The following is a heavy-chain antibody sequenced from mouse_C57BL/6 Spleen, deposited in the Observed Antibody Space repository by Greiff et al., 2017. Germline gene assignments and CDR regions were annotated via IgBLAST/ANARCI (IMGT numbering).Heavy chain of an antibody. CDR2: INPGSGGT. J-gene: IGHJ4*01. V-gene: IGHV1-54*01. Sequence: VKLQQSGAELVRPGTSVKVSCKASGYAFTNYLIEWVKQRPGQGLEWIGVINPGSGGTNYNEKFKGKATLTADKSSSTAYMQLSSLTSEDSAVYFCARGTVDYAMDYWGQGTSVTVSS. D-gene: IGHD1-1*01. CDR1: GYAFTNYL. CDR3: ARGTVDYAMDY.